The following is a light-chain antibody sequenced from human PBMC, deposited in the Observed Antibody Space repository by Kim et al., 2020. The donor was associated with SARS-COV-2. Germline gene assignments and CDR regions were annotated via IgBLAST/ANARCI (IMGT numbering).Light chain of an antibody. Sequence: GQRVTISCSGSASNIGSNSVFWYQQLPGSAPKVLIYRDSQRPSGVPARFSGTKSGTSASLAISGVRSDDEADYFCSSWDDTLRAWVFGGGTKVTVL. J-gene: IGLJ3*02. V-gene: IGLV1-47*01. CDR1: ASNIGSNS. CDR3: SSWDDTLRAWV. CDR2: RDS.